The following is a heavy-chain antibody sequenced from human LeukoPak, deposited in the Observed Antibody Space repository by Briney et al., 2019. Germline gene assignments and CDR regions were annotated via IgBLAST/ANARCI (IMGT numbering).Heavy chain of an antibody. J-gene: IGHJ4*02. CDR1: GGSISSYY. V-gene: IGHV4-4*09. CDR2: IYTSGRT. Sequence: PSETLSLTCTVSGGSISSYYWSWIRQPPGKGLEWIGYIYTSGRTNYNPSLKSRVTISVDTSKNQFSLKLSSVTAADTAVYYCARRTVTTALDYWGQGTLVTVSS. CDR3: ARRTVTTALDY. D-gene: IGHD4-17*01.